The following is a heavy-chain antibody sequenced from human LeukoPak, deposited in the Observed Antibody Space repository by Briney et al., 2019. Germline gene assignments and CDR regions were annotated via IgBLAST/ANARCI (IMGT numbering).Heavy chain of an antibody. CDR2: LFGSGGSA. J-gene: IGHJ4*02. D-gene: IGHD6-19*01. V-gene: IGHV3-23*01. Sequence: GGSLRLSRTASGFTHFSYAMYGVRPAAGKGGEWVSGLFGSGGSAHYAYSVKGRFTISRDNSQNTVYLQMNSLRAEDTAVYYCGKTTTGYSSGRNPAWPVDYWGQGTLVTVSS. CDR3: GKTTTGYSSGRNPAWPVDY. CDR1: GFTHFSYA.